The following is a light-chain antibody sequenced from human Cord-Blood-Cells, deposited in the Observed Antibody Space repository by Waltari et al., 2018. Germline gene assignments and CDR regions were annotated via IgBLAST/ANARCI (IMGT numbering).Light chain of an antibody. CDR2: SNN. Sequence: QSVLTPPPSASGTPGQRVTISRSGSSSDIGSNTVNWYQQLPGTAPKRLIYSNNQRPSGVPDRFSGSKSGTSASLAISGLQSEDEADYYCAAWDDSLNGPVFGGGTKLTVL. J-gene: IGLJ2*01. V-gene: IGLV1-44*01. CDR1: SSDIGSNT. CDR3: AAWDDSLNGPV.